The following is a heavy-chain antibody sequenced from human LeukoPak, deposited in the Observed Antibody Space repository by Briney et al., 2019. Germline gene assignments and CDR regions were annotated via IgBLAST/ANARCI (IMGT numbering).Heavy chain of an antibody. D-gene: IGHD5-18*01. CDR2: IKQDGSEK. Sequence: PGGSLRLSCAASGFTFSSYWMSWVRQAPGKGLEWVANIKQDGSEKYYVDSVKGRFTISRDNAKNSLYLQMNSLRAEDTAVYYCAREARIPWIQLWLRGRVYYFDYWGQGTLVTVSS. V-gene: IGHV3-7*01. J-gene: IGHJ4*02. CDR3: AREARIPWIQLWLRGRVYYFDY. CDR1: GFTFSSYW.